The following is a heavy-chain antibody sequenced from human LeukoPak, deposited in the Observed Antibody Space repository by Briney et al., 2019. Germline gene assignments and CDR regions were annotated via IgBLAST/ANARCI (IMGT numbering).Heavy chain of an antibody. Sequence: SETLSLTCTVSGGSISSYYWSWVRQPAGKGLEWIGRIYISGTTNYNPSLKSRITMSLDTSKSQLSLRLTSVTAADTAVYYCARDEARTGYIHYWGQGTLITVSS. V-gene: IGHV4-4*07. CDR3: ARDEARTGYIHY. CDR1: GGSISSYY. J-gene: IGHJ4*02. CDR2: IYISGTT. D-gene: IGHD3-9*01.